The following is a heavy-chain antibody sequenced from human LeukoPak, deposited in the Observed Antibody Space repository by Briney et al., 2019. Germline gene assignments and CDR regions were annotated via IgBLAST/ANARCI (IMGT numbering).Heavy chain of an antibody. V-gene: IGHV3-48*03. CDR3: ARDKFHYYGMDV. Sequence: GGSLRLSCAASGFTFSSYEMNWVRQAPGKGLKWVSYISSSASTIYYADSVKGRFTISRDNAKNSLYLQMNSLRAEDTAVYYCARDKFHYYGMDVWGQGTTVTVSS. CDR2: ISSSASTI. CDR1: GFTFSSYE. J-gene: IGHJ6*02.